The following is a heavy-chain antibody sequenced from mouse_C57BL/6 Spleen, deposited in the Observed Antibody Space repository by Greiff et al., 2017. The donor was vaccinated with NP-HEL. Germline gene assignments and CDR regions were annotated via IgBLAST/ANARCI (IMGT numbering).Heavy chain of an antibody. D-gene: IGHD2-4*01. CDR2: IDPSDSYT. J-gene: IGHJ4*01. V-gene: IGHV1-50*01. CDR1: GYTFTSYW. CDR3: ARGRLRREGYAMDY. Sequence: QVQLQQPGAELVKPGASVKLSCKASGYTFTSYWMQWVKQRPGQGLEWIGEIDPSDSYTNYNQKFKGKATLTVDTSSSTAYMQLSSLTSEDSAVYYCARGRLRREGYAMDYWGQGNSVTVSS.